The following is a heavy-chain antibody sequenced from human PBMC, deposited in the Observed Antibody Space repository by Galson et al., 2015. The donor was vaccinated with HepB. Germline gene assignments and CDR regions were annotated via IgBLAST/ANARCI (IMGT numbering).Heavy chain of an antibody. CDR2: IYYSGST. CDR1: GGSISSYY. CDR3: ARSTVGATGIDAFDI. Sequence: ETLSLTCTVSGGSISSYYWSWIRQPPGKGLEWIGYIYYSGSTNYNPSLKSRVTISVDTSKNQFSLKLSSVTAADTAVYYCARSTVGATGIDAFDIWGQGTMVTVSS. V-gene: IGHV4-59*01. D-gene: IGHD1-26*01. J-gene: IGHJ3*02.